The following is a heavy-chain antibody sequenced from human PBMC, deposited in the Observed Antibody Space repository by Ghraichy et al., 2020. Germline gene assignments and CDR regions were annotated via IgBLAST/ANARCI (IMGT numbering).Heavy chain of an antibody. CDR2: IYPGDSDT. CDR3: ARWDTMMPDAFDI. V-gene: IGHV5-51*01. D-gene: IGHD3-22*01. J-gene: IGHJ3*02. Sequence: GESLNISCKGSGYSFTSYWIGWVRQMPGKGLEWMGIIYPGDSDTRYSPSFQGQVTISADKSISTAYLQWSSLKASDTAMYYCARWDTMMPDAFDIWGQGTMVTVSS. CDR1: GYSFTSYW.